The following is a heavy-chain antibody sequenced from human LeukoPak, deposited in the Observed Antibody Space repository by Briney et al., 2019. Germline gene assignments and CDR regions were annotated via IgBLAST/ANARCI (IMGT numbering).Heavy chain of an antibody. Sequence: SETLSLTCTVSGGSISGYYWSWIRQPPGKGLEWIGFIHDSGNTYYNASLKSRVTISVDTSKNQFSLKLSSVTAADTAVYYCARGGRVVPAAKLEYFQHWGQGTLVTVSS. CDR1: GGSISGYY. V-gene: IGHV4-59*01. CDR2: IHDSGNT. J-gene: IGHJ1*01. D-gene: IGHD2-2*01. CDR3: ARGGRVVPAAKLEYFQH.